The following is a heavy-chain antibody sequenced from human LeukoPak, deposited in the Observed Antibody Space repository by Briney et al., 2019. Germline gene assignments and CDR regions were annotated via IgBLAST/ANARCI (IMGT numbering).Heavy chain of an antibody. J-gene: IGHJ4*02. V-gene: IGHV4-34*01. CDR2: INHSGST. CDR1: GGSFSGYY. D-gene: IGHD4-17*01. Sequence: SETLSLTCAVYGGSFSGYYWSWIRQPPGKGLEWIGEINHSGSTNYNPSLKSRVTISVDTSKNQFSLKLSSVTAADTAVYYCARATVIDKEFDYWGQGTLVTVSS. CDR3: ARATVIDKEFDY.